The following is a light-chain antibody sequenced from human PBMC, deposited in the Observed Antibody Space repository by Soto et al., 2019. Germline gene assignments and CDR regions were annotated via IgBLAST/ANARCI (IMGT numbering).Light chain of an antibody. CDR3: KQYNSYWK. V-gene: IGKV1-33*01. Sequence: IQITHSPSSLSASVVDGVTITFQATQDIRKYLNWYQQKPGKAPKLLIYDASSLETGVPSRFSGSGSGTEFTLTISSLQPDDFATYYCKQYNSYWKFGQGTKVDIK. CDR1: QDIRKY. J-gene: IGKJ1*01. CDR2: DAS.